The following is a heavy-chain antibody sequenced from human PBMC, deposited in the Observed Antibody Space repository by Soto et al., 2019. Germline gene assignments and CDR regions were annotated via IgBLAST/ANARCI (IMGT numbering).Heavy chain of an antibody. CDR2: INPSGGNT. CDR3: ARGGRIFWALKSDYYGMDV. CDR1: GYTFNTYY. J-gene: IGHJ6*02. V-gene: IGHV1-46*02. D-gene: IGHD3-9*01. Sequence: ASVKVSCKASGYTFNTYYIHWVRQAPGQGLEWMGMINPSGGNTGYAQKFQGRVTVTRDTSTSTVYMELSSLRSDDTAVYYCARGGRIFWALKSDYYGMDVWGQGTTVTVSS.